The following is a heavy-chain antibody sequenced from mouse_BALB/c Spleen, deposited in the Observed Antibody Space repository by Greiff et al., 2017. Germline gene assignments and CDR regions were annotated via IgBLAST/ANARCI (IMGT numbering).Heavy chain of an antibody. Sequence: EVKLMESGAELVKPGASVKLSCTASGFNFKDTYMHWVKQRPEKGLEWIGRIDPANGNTKYDPKFQGKATITADTSSNTAYLQLSSLTSEDTAVYYCARREVYYCGSSYDYWGQGTTLTVSS. J-gene: IGHJ2*01. CDR2: IDPANGNT. D-gene: IGHD1-1*01. CDR1: GFNFKDTY. V-gene: IGHV14-3*02. CDR3: ARREVYYCGSSYDY.